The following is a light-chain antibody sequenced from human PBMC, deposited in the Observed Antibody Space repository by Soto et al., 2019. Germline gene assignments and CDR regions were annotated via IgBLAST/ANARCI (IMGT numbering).Light chain of an antibody. CDR3: HQSGDSPT. J-gene: IGKJ1*01. Sequence: EIVMAQSPATLSVSPGERATLSCRAGQSVDSNYLAWYQQKPGQAPRLLIYGVSNRAPGIPDRFSGSGSGTDITLTISRLEPEDFAVYYCHQSGDSPTFGQGTKVDIK. CDR1: QSVDSNY. CDR2: GVS. V-gene: IGKV3-20*01.